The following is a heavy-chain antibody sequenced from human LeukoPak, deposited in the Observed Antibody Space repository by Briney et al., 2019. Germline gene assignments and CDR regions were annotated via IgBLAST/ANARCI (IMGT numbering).Heavy chain of an antibody. V-gene: IGHV1-69*04. D-gene: IGHD2-15*01. Sequence: ASVKVSCKASGGTFRSYAISWVRQAPAPGLEWMGRIIPIFGIANYAQKFQGRVTITADKSTSTAYMELSSLRSEDTAVYYCASMGYCSGGSCYRIDYYGMDVWGQGTTVTVSS. CDR1: GGTFRSYA. CDR2: IIPIFGIA. J-gene: IGHJ6*02. CDR3: ASMGYCSGGSCYRIDYYGMDV.